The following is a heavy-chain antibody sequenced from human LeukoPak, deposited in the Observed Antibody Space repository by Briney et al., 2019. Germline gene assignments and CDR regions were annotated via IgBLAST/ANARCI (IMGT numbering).Heavy chain of an antibody. CDR2: INSDGSST. J-gene: IGHJ4*02. V-gene: IGHV3-74*01. CDR3: ARGPFQLGMR. Sequence: PGGSLRLSCATSRFTFSKYWMHWVRQAPGKGLLWVAGINSDGSSTVYADSVKGRFTISRDNANDTLYLQMNSLRADDTAIYFCARGPFQLGMRWGQGTLVTVSS. CDR1: RFTFSKYW. D-gene: IGHD1-1*01.